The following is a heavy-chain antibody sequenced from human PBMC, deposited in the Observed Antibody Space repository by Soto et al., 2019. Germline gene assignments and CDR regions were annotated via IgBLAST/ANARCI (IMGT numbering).Heavy chain of an antibody. D-gene: IGHD2-21*02. V-gene: IGHV1-69*12. J-gene: IGHJ5*02. CDR1: GGTFSSYA. Sequence: QVQLVQSGAEVKKPGSSVKVSCKASGGTFSSYAISWVRQAPGQGLEWMGGIIPIFGTANYAQKFQGRVTITADESTSTAYMELSSLRSEDTAVYYCARAKVAYCGGDCYSWHHNWFDPWGQGTLVTVSS. CDR2: IIPIFGTA. CDR3: ARAKVAYCGGDCYSWHHNWFDP.